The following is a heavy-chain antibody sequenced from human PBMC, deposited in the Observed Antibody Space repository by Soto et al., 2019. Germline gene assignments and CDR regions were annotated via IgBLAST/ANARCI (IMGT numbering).Heavy chain of an antibody. J-gene: IGHJ4*02. Sequence: ESGGGVVQPGRSLRLSCAASGFTFSSYAMHWVRQAPGKGLEWVALISYDTSNKYYADSVKGRFTISRDNSRSTLFLLMNSLRAEDTAVYYCARAFSSPMSPFDYWGQGTLVTVSS. V-gene: IGHV3-30*03. D-gene: IGHD3-22*01. CDR2: ISYDTSNK. CDR1: GFTFSSYA. CDR3: ARAFSSPMSPFDY.